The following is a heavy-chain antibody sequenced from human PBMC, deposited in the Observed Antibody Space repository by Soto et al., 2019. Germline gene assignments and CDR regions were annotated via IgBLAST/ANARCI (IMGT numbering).Heavy chain of an antibody. CDR2: IWYDGSNK. J-gene: IGHJ6*02. D-gene: IGHD3-10*01. CDR3: ARGPLWSLYYYYGMDV. CDR1: GFTFSSYG. Sequence: QVQLVESGGGVVQPGRSLRLSCAASGFTFSSYGMHWVRQAPGKGLERVAVIWYDGSNKYYADSVKGRFTISRDNSKNTLYLQMNSLRAEDTAVYYCARGPLWSLYYYYGMDVWGQGTTVTVSS. V-gene: IGHV3-33*01.